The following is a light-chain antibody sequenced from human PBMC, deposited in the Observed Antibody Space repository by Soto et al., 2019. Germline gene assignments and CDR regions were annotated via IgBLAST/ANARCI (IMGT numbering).Light chain of an antibody. CDR3: SSYAGTTFV. J-gene: IGLJ1*01. V-gene: IGLV2-8*01. CDR2: EVT. Sequence: QSALTQPPSASGSPGQSVTISCTGTSSDVGGYNYVSWYQHHPANAPKLMIYEVTKRPSGVPDRFSGSKSGNTASLTVSGLQAEDEAAYFCSSYAGTTFVFGTGTKVTVL. CDR1: SSDVGGYNY.